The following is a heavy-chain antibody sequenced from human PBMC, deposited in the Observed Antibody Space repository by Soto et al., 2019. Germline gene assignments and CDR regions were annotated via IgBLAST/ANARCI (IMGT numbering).Heavy chain of an antibody. CDR2: IYYSGST. CDR3: GILQAPGY. CDR1: GGSISSYY. Sequence: SETLSLTCTVSGGSISSYYWSWIRQRPGNGLEWIGYIYYSGSTNYNPSLKSRVTISADTSKNQFSLNLGSVTAADTAMYSCGILQAPGYWGQGTLVTVSS. J-gene: IGHJ4*02. V-gene: IGHV4-59*01.